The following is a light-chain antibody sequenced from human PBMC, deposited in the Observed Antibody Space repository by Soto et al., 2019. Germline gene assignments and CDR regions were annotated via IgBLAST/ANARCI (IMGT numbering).Light chain of an antibody. J-gene: IGKJ1*01. V-gene: IGKV3-20*01. CDR3: QQYGSSGT. CDR1: QSVSNNY. CDR2: GAS. Sequence: EIVLTQSPGTLSAPLXGSATLSCRASQSVSNNYLAWYQQKPGQAPRLLIYGASNRATGIPDRFSGSGSGTDFTLTISRLEPEDFAVYYCQQYGSSGTFGQGTKVDIK.